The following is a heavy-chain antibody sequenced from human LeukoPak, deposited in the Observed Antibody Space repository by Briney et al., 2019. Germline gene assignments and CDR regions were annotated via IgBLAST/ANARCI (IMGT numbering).Heavy chain of an antibody. D-gene: IGHD3-3*01. CDR1: GFTFSDYY. CDR3: ARTSYYDFWSGYFHFDY. CDR2: IKQDGSEK. Sequence: GGSLRLSCAASGFTFSDYYMSWIRQAPGKGLEWVANIKQDGSEKYYVDSVKGRFTISRDNAKNSLYLQMNSLRAEDTAVYYCARTSYYDFWSGYFHFDYWGQGTLVTVSS. V-gene: IGHV3-7*01. J-gene: IGHJ4*02.